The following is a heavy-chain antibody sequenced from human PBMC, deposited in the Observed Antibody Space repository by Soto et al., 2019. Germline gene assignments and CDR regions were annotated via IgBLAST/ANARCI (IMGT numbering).Heavy chain of an antibody. J-gene: IGHJ6*02. CDR1: GFSLSNYW. CDR3: ARGPEGERSGNYGMSG. D-gene: IGHD3-3*01. CDR2: IKNDGSGT. Sequence: EVQLVESGGGVVQPGGSLRLSCSASGFSLSNYWIHWVRHLPGKGLVWVSRIKNDGSGTRYAESVIGRFTISRDNAKNSLSLQMNSMRVDNTAVYYCARGPEGERSGNYGMSGWGQGTTVIVSS. V-gene: IGHV3-74*01.